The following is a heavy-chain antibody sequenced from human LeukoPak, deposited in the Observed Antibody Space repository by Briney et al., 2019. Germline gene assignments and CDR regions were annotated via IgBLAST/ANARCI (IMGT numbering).Heavy chain of an antibody. V-gene: IGHV3-23*01. D-gene: IGHD2-2*02. J-gene: IGHJ4*02. CDR1: GFTFSSYA. Sequence: VGSLRLSCAASGFTFSSYAMSWVRQAPGKGLEWVSAISGSGGSTYYADSVKGRFTISRDNSKNTLYLQMNSLRTEDTAVYYCAKDSCSSTSCYRGFDYWGQGTLVTVSS. CDR3: AKDSCSSTSCYRGFDY. CDR2: ISGSGGST.